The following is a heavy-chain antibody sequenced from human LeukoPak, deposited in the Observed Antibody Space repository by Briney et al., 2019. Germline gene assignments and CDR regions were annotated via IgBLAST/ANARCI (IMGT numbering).Heavy chain of an antibody. Sequence: SETLSLTCTVSGGSISSYYWNWIRHPPGKGLEGIGHIYYSGSTNYNPSLKSRVTISVDTSKNQFSLKLSSVTAADTAVYYCARGADSSGYYSIFYFDYWGQGTLVTVSS. J-gene: IGHJ4*02. CDR3: ARGADSSGYYSIFYFDY. CDR1: GGSISSYY. V-gene: IGHV4-59*01. D-gene: IGHD3-22*01. CDR2: IYYSGST.